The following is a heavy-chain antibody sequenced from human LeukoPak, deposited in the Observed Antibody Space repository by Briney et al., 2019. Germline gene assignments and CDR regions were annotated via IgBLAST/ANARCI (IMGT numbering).Heavy chain of an antibody. Sequence: ASVKVSCKASGYTFTSYGISWVRQAPGQGLEWMGWISAYNGNTNYAQKLQGRVTMTTDTSTSTAYMELRSLRSDDTAVYYCASHYDSPPMNAFDIWGQGTMVTVSS. CDR1: GYTFTSYG. J-gene: IGHJ3*02. CDR2: ISAYNGNT. D-gene: IGHD3-22*01. V-gene: IGHV1-18*01. CDR3: ASHYDSPPMNAFDI.